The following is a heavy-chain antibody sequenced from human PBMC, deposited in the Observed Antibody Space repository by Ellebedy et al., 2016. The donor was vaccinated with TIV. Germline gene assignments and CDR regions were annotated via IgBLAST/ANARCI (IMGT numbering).Heavy chain of an antibody. CDR3: TKGNNFYAS. J-gene: IGHJ5*02. Sequence: SETLSLTCTVSGGSVSGYYWTWIRQPPGKGLEWIGYVFYSGSTNYNPSLESRLTMSVDTSQNQFSLKLTSMTAADTAVYYCTKGNNFYASWGQGILVAVSS. D-gene: IGHD3-3*01. CDR1: GGSVSGYY. CDR2: VFYSGST. V-gene: IGHV4-59*02.